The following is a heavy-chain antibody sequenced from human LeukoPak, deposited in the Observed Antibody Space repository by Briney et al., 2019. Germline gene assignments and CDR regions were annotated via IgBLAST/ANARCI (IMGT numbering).Heavy chain of an antibody. J-gene: IGHJ4*02. Sequence: SETLSLTCTVSGGSISSYYWSWIRQPPGKGLEWIGYIYYSGSTNYNPSLKSRVTISVDTSKNQFSLKLSSVTAADTAVYYCARDRGYYDSSGYYDSGQFDYWGQGTLVTVSS. V-gene: IGHV4-59*01. CDR1: GGSISSYY. CDR3: ARDRGYYDSSGYYDSGQFDY. CDR2: IYYSGST. D-gene: IGHD3-22*01.